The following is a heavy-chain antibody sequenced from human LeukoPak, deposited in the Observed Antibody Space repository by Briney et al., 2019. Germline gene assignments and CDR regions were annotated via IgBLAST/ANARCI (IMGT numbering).Heavy chain of an antibody. CDR3: ARDYVTMAPGY. CDR2: IGPGPSHT. V-gene: IGHV3-21*01. J-gene: IGHJ4*02. CDR1: GFTFNTYG. D-gene: IGHD3-10*02. Sequence: PGGSLRLSCAASGFTFNTYGLNWVRQAPGKGLEWLSYIGPGPSHTYYADSVRGRFVISRDDAKSSLYLQMSSLRAEDTAVYYCARDYVTMAPGYGGLGTLVTVSS.